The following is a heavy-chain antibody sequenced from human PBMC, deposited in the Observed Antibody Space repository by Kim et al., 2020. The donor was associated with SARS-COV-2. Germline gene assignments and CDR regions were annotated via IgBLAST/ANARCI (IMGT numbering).Heavy chain of an antibody. J-gene: IGHJ4*02. V-gene: IGHV2-5*01. CDR3: AHSLGSSSWPYFDY. D-gene: IGHD6-13*01. Sequence: SPSLKSRLTITKDTSKNQVVLTMTNMDPVDTATYYCAHSLGSSSWPYFDYWGQGTLVTVSS.